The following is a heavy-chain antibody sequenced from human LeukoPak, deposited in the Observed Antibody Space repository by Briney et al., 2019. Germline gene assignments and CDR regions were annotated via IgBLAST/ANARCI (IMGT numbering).Heavy chain of an antibody. J-gene: IGHJ4*02. D-gene: IGHD1-14*01. CDR2: IDQSGST. Sequence: SETLSLTCAVSGGSFTGHHCSWIRQPPGKGLEWIGEIDQSGSTNYNPSLQSRFTISLDTSKNQFSLKLSSVTAADTAVYYCARGITFYRLSLAHWGQGALVTVSS. CDR1: GGSFTGHH. V-gene: IGHV4-34*01. CDR3: ARGITFYRLSLAH.